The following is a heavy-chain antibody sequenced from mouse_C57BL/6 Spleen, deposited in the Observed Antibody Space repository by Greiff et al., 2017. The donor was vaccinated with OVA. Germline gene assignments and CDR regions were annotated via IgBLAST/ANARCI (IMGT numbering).Heavy chain of an antibody. Sequence: EVKLVESGAGLVKPGGSLKLSCAASGFTFSSYAMSWVRQTPEKRLEWVAYISSGGDYIYYADTVKGRFTISRDNARNTLYLQMSSLKSEDTAMYYCTREDYGSIFDYWGQGTTLTVSS. V-gene: IGHV5-9-1*02. CDR3: TREDYGSIFDY. D-gene: IGHD1-1*01. CDR2: ISSGGDYI. CDR1: GFTFSSYA. J-gene: IGHJ2*01.